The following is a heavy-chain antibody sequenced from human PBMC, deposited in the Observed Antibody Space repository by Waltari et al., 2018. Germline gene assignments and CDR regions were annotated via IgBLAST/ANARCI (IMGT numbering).Heavy chain of an antibody. CDR1: EFTLSNRS. D-gene: IGHD6-19*01. J-gene: IGHJ4*02. CDR3: AKCEMYDSGWCAFFRY. Sequence: DVRLSESGGGLAQPGGSLRISCVASEFTLSNRSMSWVRQAPGKGLEWVSALVRSGFGTHYADSVKGRFAISRDNAKNTLYLQMNSLRAEDTAVYYCAKCEMYDSGWCAFFRYWGQGTLVTVSS. V-gene: IGHV3-23*01. CDR2: LVRSGFGT.